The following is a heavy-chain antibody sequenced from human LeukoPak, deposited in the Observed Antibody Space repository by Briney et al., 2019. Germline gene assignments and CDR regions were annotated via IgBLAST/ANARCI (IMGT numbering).Heavy chain of an antibody. CDR3: ARSPKYSGSLFDY. CDR1: GFTFSGYT. CDR2: ISSTGTYI. J-gene: IGHJ4*02. V-gene: IGHV3-21*01. Sequence: GGSLRLSCAASGFTFSGYTMNWVRQAPGKGLEWVSSISSTGTYIYYTTSVKGRFTISRDNARNSLYLQMNSLRAEDTAVYYCARSPKYSGSLFDYWGQGTLVTVSS. D-gene: IGHD1-26*01.